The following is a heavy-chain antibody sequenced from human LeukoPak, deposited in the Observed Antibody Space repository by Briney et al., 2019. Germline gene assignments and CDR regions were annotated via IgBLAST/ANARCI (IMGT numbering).Heavy chain of an antibody. CDR2: IIPILGIA. V-gene: IGHV1-69*04. CDR3: AGGHYYGSGSYYHY. Sequence: KVSCKASGGTFSNYAISWVRQAPGQGLEWMGRIIPILGIANYAQKFQGRVTITADKSTSTAYMELSSLRSEDTAVYYCAGGHYYGSGSYYHYWGQGTLVTVSS. CDR1: GGTFSNYA. J-gene: IGHJ4*02. D-gene: IGHD3-10*01.